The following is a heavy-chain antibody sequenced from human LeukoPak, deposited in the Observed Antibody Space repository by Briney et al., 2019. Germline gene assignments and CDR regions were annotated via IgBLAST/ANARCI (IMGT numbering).Heavy chain of an antibody. CDR1: GFTFSDYY. Sequence: GGSLRLSCAASGFTFSDYYISWLRQAPGKGLEWVSYISSSGSSIQYADSVKGRFTISRDNAKNSLFLQMNSLRAEDTAVYYRARDGTPYYYYYMDVWGKGTTVTVSS. D-gene: IGHD1-26*01. J-gene: IGHJ6*03. CDR3: ARDGTPYYYYYMDV. V-gene: IGHV3-11*04. CDR2: ISSSGSSI.